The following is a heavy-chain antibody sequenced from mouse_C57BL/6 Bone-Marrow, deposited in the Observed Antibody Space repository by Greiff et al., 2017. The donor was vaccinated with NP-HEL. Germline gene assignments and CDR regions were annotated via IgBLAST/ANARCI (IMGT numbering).Heavy chain of an antibody. CDR1: GFTFSNYW. Sequence: EVQVVESGGGLVQPGGSMKLSCVASGFTFSNYWMNWVRQSPEKGLEWVAQIRLKSDNYATHYAESVKGRFTISRDDSKSSVYLQMNNLRAEDTGIYYCTGRSITTVDHFDVWGTGTTVTVSS. D-gene: IGHD1-1*01. J-gene: IGHJ1*03. CDR2: IRLKSDNYAT. CDR3: TGRSITTVDHFDV. V-gene: IGHV6-3*01.